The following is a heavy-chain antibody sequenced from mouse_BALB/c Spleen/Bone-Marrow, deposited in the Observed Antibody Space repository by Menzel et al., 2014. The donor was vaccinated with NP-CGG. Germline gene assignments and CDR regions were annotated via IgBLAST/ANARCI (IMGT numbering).Heavy chain of an antibody. CDR2: IRNKAYGYTT. CDR1: GFPFTDYY. CDR3: ARFPMDY. V-gene: IGHV7-3*02. J-gene: IGHJ4*01. Sequence: DVQLVESGGGLVQPGGSLRLSCTTSGFPFTDYYMSWVRQPPGKALEWLAFIRNKAYGYTTEYSASVRGRFTISRDNSQSILYLQMNTLRAEDSATYYCARFPMDYWGQGTSVTVSS.